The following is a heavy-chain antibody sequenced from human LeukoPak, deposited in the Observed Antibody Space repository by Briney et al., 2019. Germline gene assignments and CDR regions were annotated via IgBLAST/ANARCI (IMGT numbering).Heavy chain of an antibody. Sequence: SETLSLTCTVSGGSISSSYWSWIRQPPGKGLEWIGYISYSGSTNNNPSLKSRVTISVDTSKNQFSLKLNSVTAADTAVYYCARHGNYYGSGSYIGYWGQGTLVTVSS. CDR1: GGSISSSY. CDR3: ARHGNYYGSGSYIGY. D-gene: IGHD3-10*01. V-gene: IGHV4-59*08. J-gene: IGHJ4*02. CDR2: ISYSGST.